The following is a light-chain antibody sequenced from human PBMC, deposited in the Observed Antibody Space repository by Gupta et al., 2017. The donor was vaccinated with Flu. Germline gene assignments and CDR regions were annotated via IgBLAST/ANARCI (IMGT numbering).Light chain of an antibody. CDR2: AAS. Sequence: SSLSASVGDSVTITCRASQIINTHLKWYQKKPGQAPDLLIYAASNLHHGVPPRFSGSGSGTDFSLTITSLQPEDSATYYCQQTLDAFGASFGGGTKVEI. J-gene: IGKJ4*01. CDR1: QIINTH. CDR3: QQTLDAFGAS. V-gene: IGKV1-39*01.